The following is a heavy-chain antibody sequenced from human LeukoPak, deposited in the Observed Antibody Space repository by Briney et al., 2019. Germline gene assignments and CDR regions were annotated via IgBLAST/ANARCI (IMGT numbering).Heavy chain of an antibody. V-gene: IGHV3-23*01. CDR3: RAGQQLVQGVWFDP. D-gene: IGHD6-13*01. CDR2: ISGSGGST. J-gene: IGHJ5*02. Sequence: GGSLRLSCAASRFTFSSYAMSWVRQAPGKGLEWVSAISGSGGSTYYADSVKGRFTISRDNSKNTLYLQMNSLRAEDTAVYYCRAGQQLVQGVWFDPWGQGTLVTVSS. CDR1: RFTFSSYA.